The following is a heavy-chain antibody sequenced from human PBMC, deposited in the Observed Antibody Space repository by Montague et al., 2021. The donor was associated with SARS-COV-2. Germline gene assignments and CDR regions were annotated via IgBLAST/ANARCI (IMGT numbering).Heavy chain of an antibody. D-gene: IGHD4-23*01. V-gene: IGHV3-7*01. CDR3: AKNGGAHGLDV. CDR1: GFTFSNIW. J-gene: IGHJ6*02. CDR2: IKPDESEK. Sequence: SLRLSCAASGFTFSNIWMSWVRQAPGKGLEWVANIKPDESEKNYVDSVKGRFSISRDNAKNSLYLQMDNLRAEDTAIYYCAKNGGAHGLDVWGQGTSLSVSS.